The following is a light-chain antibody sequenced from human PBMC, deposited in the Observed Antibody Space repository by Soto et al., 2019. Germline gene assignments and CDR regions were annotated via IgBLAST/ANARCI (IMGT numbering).Light chain of an antibody. CDR3: QHYDNRT. CDR2: GAS. Sequence: DIQMTQSPSTLSGSVGDRVTIIGRASQTISSWLDWYQQKPGKAPKLLIYGASTRATGITARFSGSGSGTEFTLTISSLQSEDFAVYYCQHYDNRTFGQGTKVDI. J-gene: IGKJ1*01. CDR1: QTISSW. V-gene: IGKV1-5*02.